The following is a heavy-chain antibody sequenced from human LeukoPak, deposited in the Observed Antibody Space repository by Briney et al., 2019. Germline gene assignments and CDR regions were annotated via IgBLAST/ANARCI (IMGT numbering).Heavy chain of an antibody. Sequence: ASVKVSCKASGNTFTDYYIHWVRQAPGQGLEWMGWINPNSGGTNYAQKFQGRVSMTRDTSISTAYMELRRLRSDDTAVYYCASEPKEGFYYYMDVWGKGTTVTVSS. CDR2: INPNSGGT. CDR3: ASEPKEGFYYYMDV. V-gene: IGHV1-2*02. CDR1: GNTFTDYY. J-gene: IGHJ6*03.